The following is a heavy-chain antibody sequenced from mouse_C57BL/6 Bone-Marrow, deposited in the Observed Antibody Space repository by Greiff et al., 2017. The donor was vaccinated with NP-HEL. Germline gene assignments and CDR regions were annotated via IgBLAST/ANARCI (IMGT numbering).Heavy chain of an antibody. Sequence: VQLVESGAELVKPGASVKISCKASGYAFSSYWMNWVKQRPGKGLEWIGQIYPGDGDTNYNGKFTDKASLTADNSSSTAYMQLSSLSSWDSAVYFCARGAYWGQGTLVTVSA. J-gene: IGHJ3*01. V-gene: IGHV1-80*01. CDR3: ARGAY. CDR2: IYPGDGDT. CDR1: GYAFSSYW.